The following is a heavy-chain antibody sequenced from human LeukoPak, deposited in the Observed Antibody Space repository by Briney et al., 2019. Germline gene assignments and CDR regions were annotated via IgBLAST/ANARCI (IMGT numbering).Heavy chain of an antibody. CDR2: ISGSARST. Sequence: GGSLRLSCAASGLTLSDHAMSWVRQAPGKGLEWVSIISGSARSTYYADSVKGRFTISRDNSKNTLYLQMNSLRAEDTAVYYCARVEPYCSSTSCYWRYFDYWGQGTLVTVSS. J-gene: IGHJ4*02. CDR3: ARVEPYCSSTSCYWRYFDY. CDR1: GLTLSDHA. V-gene: IGHV3-23*01. D-gene: IGHD2-2*01.